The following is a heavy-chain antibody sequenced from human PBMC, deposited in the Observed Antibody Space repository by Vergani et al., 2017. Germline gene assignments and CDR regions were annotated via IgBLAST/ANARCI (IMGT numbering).Heavy chain of an antibody. CDR1: GGSFSGYY. J-gene: IGHJ1*01. V-gene: IGHV4-34*01. CDR2: INHSRST. Sequence: QVQLQQWGAGLLKPSETLSLTCAVYGGSFSGYYWSWIRQPPGKGLEWIGEINHSRSTNYNPSLKSRVTISVDTSKNQFSLKLSSVTAADTAVYYCARGLFPKYCSGGSCYRTTEYFQHWGQGTLVTVSS. D-gene: IGHD2-15*01. CDR3: ARGLFPKYCSGGSCYRTTEYFQH.